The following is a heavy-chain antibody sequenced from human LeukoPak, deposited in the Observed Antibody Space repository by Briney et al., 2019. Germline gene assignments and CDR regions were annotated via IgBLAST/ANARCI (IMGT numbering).Heavy chain of an antibody. CDR2: MNPNSGNT. D-gene: IGHD6-19*01. CDR3: ARGNLGWQWLVEGWFDP. Sequence: GASVKVSCKASGYTFTSYDINWVRQATGQGLEWMGWMNPNSGNTGYAQKLQGRVTMTRNTSISTAYMELSSLRSEDTAVYYCARGNLGWQWLVEGWFDPWGQGTLVTVSS. CDR1: GYTFTSYD. V-gene: IGHV1-8*01. J-gene: IGHJ5*02.